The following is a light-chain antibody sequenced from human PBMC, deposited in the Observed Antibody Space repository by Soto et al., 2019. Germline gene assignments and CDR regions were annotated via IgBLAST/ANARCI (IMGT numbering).Light chain of an antibody. CDR3: QQYNNWPPIT. CDR1: QSVATN. J-gene: IGKJ5*01. CDR2: GAS. V-gene: IGKV3-15*01. Sequence: EIVLTQSPATLSVSPGERATLSFRASQSVATNLAWYQQKPGQPPRLLIYGASTRATGIPARFSGSGSGTEFTLTISSLQSVDFAVYYCQQYNNWPPITFGQGTRLEIK.